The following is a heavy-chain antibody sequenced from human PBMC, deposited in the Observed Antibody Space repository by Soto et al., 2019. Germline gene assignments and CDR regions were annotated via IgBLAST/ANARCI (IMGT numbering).Heavy chain of an antibody. CDR1: GFTFDDYT. J-gene: IGHJ6*02. CDR3: AKDIEGKNYYYYYGMDV. V-gene: IGHV3-43*01. CDR2: ISWDGGST. Sequence: GSLRLSCAASGFTFDDYTMHWVRQAPGKGLEWVSLISWDGGSTYYADSVKGRFTISRDNSKNSLYLQMNSLRTEDTALYYCAKDIEGKNYYYYYGMDVWGQGTTVTVSS.